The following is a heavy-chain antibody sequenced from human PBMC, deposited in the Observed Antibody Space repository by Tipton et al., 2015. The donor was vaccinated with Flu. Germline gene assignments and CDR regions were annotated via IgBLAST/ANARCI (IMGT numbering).Heavy chain of an antibody. CDR2: MYVGGRT. CDR1: GASISGGGYH. J-gene: IGHJ5*02. V-gene: IGHV4-39*01. CDR3: ARQALVMDLATFKWFDP. Sequence: LSLTCTVSGASISGGGYHWAWIRQSPGKGLEWIATMYVGGRTYYDPSLRSRVTISGDTSKNQFSLRLDSLTAADPAVYYCARQALVMDLATFKWFDPWGQGTLVTVSS. D-gene: IGHD5-12*01.